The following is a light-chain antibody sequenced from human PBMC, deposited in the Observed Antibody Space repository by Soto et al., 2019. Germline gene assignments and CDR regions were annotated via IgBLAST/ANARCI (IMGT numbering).Light chain of an antibody. Sequence: EIVMTQSPATLSVSPGERATLSCRASQSVSSNLAWYQQKPGQAPRLLINDASTRAAGVPARFSGSVSVTEFTLTIISLQSEDFAVYYCQQYNNWPPWTLGQGTKVEIK. CDR1: QSVSSN. CDR3: QQYNNWPPWT. V-gene: IGKV3-15*01. CDR2: DAS. J-gene: IGKJ1*01.